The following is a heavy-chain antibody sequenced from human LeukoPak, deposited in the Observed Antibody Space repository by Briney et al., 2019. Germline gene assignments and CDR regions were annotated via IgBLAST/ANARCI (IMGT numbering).Heavy chain of an antibody. D-gene: IGHD3-3*01. CDR3: VRDRGYYGDY. V-gene: IGHV3-33*01. J-gene: IGHJ4*02. CDR2: IWYDGSNK. Sequence: PGRSLRLSCAASGFTFSSYGMHWVRQAPGKGLEWVANIWYDGSNKYYADSVKGRFTISRDNSKNTLNLQMNSLRAEDTAVYYCVRDRGYYGDYWGQGTLVTVSS. CDR1: GFTFSSYG.